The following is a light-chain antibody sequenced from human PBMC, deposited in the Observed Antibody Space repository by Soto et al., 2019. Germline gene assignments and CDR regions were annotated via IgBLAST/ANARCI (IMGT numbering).Light chain of an antibody. CDR1: SGDVGGFDY. CDR2: DVS. CDR3: CSYTSSTTWV. Sequence: QSALTQPASVSGSHGQSITISCTGTSGDVGGFDYVSWYQQHPGKAPKLIIFDVSYRPSGVSNRFSGSKSGNTASLTISGLQSEDEADYYCCSYTSSTTWVFGGGTKLTVL. V-gene: IGLV2-14*03. J-gene: IGLJ3*02.